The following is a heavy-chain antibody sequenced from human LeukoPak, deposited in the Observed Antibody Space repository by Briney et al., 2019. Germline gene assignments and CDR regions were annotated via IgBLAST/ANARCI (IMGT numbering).Heavy chain of an antibody. V-gene: IGHV3-30-3*01. CDR3: ARDSSGYDYYFDS. CDR2: ISYDGSNK. CDR1: GFTFSIYA. J-gene: IGHJ4*02. Sequence: GRSLRLSCAASGFTFSIYAMHWVRQAPGKGLEWVAVISYDGSNKYYADPVKGRFTISRDNSKNTLYLQMNSLRAEDTAVYYCARDSSGYDYYFDSWGQGTLVTVSS. D-gene: IGHD5-12*01.